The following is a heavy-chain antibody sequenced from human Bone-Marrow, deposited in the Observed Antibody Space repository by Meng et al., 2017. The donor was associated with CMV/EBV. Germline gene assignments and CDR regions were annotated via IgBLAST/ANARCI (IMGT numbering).Heavy chain of an antibody. D-gene: IGHD1-26*01. J-gene: IGHJ4*02. CDR1: GYSISSGYY. CDR2: MYYSGST. CDR3: ARVEYSGSCDY. Sequence: SETLSLTCTVSGYSISSGYYWGWIRQPPGKGLEWIGSMYYSGSTYYNPSLKSRVTISVDTSKNQFSLKLSSVTAADTAVYYCARVEYSGSCDYWGQGTLGTVSS. V-gene: IGHV4-38-2*02.